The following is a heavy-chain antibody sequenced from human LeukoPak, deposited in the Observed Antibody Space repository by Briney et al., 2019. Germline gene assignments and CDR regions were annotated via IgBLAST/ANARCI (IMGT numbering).Heavy chain of an antibody. D-gene: IGHD6-19*01. CDR3: AKHSSGWYAYYFDY. Sequence: GGSLRLSCAAFGITFSSYAMNWVRRAPGKGLEWSSSISDSGNSIYYADSVKGRFTISRDNSKNTLYLQMNSLRAEDTAVYYCAKHSSGWYAYYFDYWGQGTLVTVSS. J-gene: IGHJ4*02. CDR2: ISDSGNSI. V-gene: IGHV3-23*01. CDR1: GITFSSYA.